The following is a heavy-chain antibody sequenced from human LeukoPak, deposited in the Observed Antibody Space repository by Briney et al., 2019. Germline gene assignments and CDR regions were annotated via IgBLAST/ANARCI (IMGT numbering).Heavy chain of an antibody. D-gene: IGHD3-9*01. Sequence: ASVKVSCKASGYTFTNYAMNWVRQAPGQGLEWMGWIHPSTGNPTYAQGFTGRFVFSLDTSVSTTYLQISSLKAEDTAVYYCARDRSERYFDWLPNYYYYYYMDVWGKGTTVTVSS. V-gene: IGHV7-4-1*02. CDR1: GYTFTNYA. CDR3: ARDRSERYFDWLPNYYYYYYMDV. J-gene: IGHJ6*03. CDR2: IHPSTGNP.